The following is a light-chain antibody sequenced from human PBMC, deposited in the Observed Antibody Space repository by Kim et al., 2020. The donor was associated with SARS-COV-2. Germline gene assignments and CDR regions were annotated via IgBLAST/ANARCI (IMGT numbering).Light chain of an antibody. CDR1: SSNIGSNY. CDR3: AAWDDSLSGHYV. J-gene: IGLJ1*01. CDR2: RNN. V-gene: IGLV1-47*01. Sequence: ELTQPPSASGTPGQRVTISCSGSSSNIGSNYVYWYQQLPGTAPKLLIYRNNQRPSGVPDRFSGSKSGTSASLAISGLRSEDEADYYCAAWDDSLSGHYVFGTGTKVTVL.